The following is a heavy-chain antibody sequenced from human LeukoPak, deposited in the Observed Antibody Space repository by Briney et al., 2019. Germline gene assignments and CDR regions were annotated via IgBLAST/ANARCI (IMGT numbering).Heavy chain of an antibody. Sequence: SETLSLTCAVYGGSFSGYYWSWIRQPPGKGLEWIGEINHSGSTNYNPSLKSRVTISVDTSKNQFSLKLSSVTAAVTAVYYCARGGYGDYIYWGQGTLVTVSS. CDR2: INHSGST. D-gene: IGHD4-17*01. CDR3: ARGGYGDYIY. CDR1: GGSFSGYY. J-gene: IGHJ4*02. V-gene: IGHV4-34*01.